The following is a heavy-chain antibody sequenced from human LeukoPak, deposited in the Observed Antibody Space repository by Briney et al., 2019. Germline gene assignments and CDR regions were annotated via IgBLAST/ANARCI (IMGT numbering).Heavy chain of an antibody. D-gene: IGHD1-26*01. V-gene: IGHV3-23*01. Sequence: GGSLRLSCAASGFTFSSYAMSWVRQAPGKGLEWVSAISGSGGSTYYADSVKGRFTISRDNSKNTLYLQMNSLRAEDTAVYYCAKVAPPELVGANTWAFDIWGQGTMVTVSS. J-gene: IGHJ3*02. CDR2: ISGSGGST. CDR1: GFTFSSYA. CDR3: AKVAPPELVGANTWAFDI.